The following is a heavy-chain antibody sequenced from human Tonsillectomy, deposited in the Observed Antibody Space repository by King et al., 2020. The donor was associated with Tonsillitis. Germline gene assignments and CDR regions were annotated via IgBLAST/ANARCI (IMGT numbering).Heavy chain of an antibody. J-gene: IGHJ1*01. V-gene: IGHV2-5*02. CDR1: GLSLSTSGAG. D-gene: IGHD3-22*01. CDR3: AHSILTGGGYYDAEYFQH. Sequence: ITLQESGPTLVKPTQTLTLTCTFSGLSLSTSGAGVGWIRQPPGKALEWLALIYWDDDKRYSTSLKSRLTITKDTSKNQVVLTMTNMDPLDTATYYCAHSILTGGGYYDAEYFQHWGQGTLVTVSS. CDR2: IYWDDDK.